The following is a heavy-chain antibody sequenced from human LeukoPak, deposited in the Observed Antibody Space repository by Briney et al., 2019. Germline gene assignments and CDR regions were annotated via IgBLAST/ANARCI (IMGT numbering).Heavy chain of an antibody. CDR3: GRQPRLYYFDY. V-gene: IGHV4-59*05. D-gene: IGHD5-18*01. J-gene: IGHJ4*02. CDR1: GGSISSYY. CDR2: IYYTGST. Sequence: SETLSLTCTVSGGSISSYYWSWIRQPPGKGLEWIGSIYYTGSTYYDPSLKSRVTISVDTSKNQFSLKLSSVTAADTAVYYCGRQPRLYYFDYWGQGTLVTVSS.